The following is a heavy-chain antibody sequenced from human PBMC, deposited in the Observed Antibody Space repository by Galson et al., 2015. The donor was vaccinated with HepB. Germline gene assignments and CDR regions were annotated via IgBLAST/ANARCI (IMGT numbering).Heavy chain of an antibody. CDR3: TRGGASPGGHLFDS. CDR1: GFTFSDYH. Sequence: SLRLSCAASGFTFSDYHMSWIRQGPGKGLEWVSYISGGGTFTNQADSVKGRFTISRDNTKNSLFLQMNSLRTEDTAIYYCTRGGASPGGHLFDSWGQGTLVTVSS. CDR2: ISGGGTFT. V-gene: IGHV3-11*06. D-gene: IGHD3-16*01. J-gene: IGHJ4*02.